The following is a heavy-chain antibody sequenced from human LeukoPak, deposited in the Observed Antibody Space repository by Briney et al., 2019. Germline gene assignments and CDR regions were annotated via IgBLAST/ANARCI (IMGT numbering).Heavy chain of an antibody. CDR1: GYTFTSYD. CDR2: MNPNSGNT. Sequence: ASVKVSCKASGYTFTSYDINWVRQATGQGLEWMGWMNPNSGNTGYAQKFQGRVTTTRNTSISTAYMELSSLRSEDTAVYYCARGFPSPATLEKVDYWGQGTLVTVSS. D-gene: IGHD1-1*01. CDR3: ARGFPSPATLEKVDY. V-gene: IGHV1-8*01. J-gene: IGHJ4*02.